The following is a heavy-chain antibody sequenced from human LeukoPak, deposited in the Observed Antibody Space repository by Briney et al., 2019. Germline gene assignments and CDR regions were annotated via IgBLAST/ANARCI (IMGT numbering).Heavy chain of an antibody. CDR1: GGSISSSSYY. J-gene: IGHJ4*02. V-gene: IGHV4-39*07. Sequence: PSETLSLTCTVSGGSISSSSYYWGWIRQPPGKGLEWIRSIYYSGSTYYNPSLKSRVTISVDTSKNQFSLKLSSVTAADTAVYYCARDGGMSGSWYFPFDYWGQGTLVTVSS. CDR2: IYYSGST. D-gene: IGHD6-13*01. CDR3: ARDGGMSGSWYFPFDY.